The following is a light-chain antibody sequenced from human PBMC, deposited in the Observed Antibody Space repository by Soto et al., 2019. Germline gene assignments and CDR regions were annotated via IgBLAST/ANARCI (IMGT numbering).Light chain of an antibody. V-gene: IGKV4-1*01. CDR1: QNIARY. CDR3: QQYYSSPPT. CDR2: WAS. J-gene: IGKJ2*01. Sequence: DIQMTQSPSSLSASVGDRVTITCRASQNIARYLNWYQQKPGQPPKLLIYWASTRESGVPDRFSGSGSGTDFTLTINSLQAEDVAVYYCQQYYSSPPTFGQGTKLEIK.